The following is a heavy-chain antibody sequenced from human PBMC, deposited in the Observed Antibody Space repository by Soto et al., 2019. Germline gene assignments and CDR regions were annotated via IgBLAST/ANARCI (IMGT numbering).Heavy chain of an antibody. V-gene: IGHV3-53*01. CDR2: LYSGDST. CDR1: GLTVSSNY. J-gene: IGHJ4*02. Sequence: GGSLRLSCAASGLTVSSNYMTWVRQPPGKGLEWVSVLYSGDSTYYADSVKGRFTISRDNSKNTLYLQMNSLRAEDTAVYYCARWNDILTGFDYWGQGTLVTVSS. CDR3: ARWNDILTGFDY. D-gene: IGHD3-9*01.